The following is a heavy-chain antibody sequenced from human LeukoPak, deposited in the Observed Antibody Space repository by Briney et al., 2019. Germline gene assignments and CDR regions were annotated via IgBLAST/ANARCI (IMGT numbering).Heavy chain of an antibody. CDR2: IYYSGST. J-gene: IGHJ4*02. CDR1: GGSISSYY. V-gene: IGHV4-59*01. CDR3: ARGLYGSGGYYIDY. Sequence: SETLSLTCTVSGGSISSYYWSWIRQPPGKGLEWIGYIYYSGSTNYNPSLKSRVTISVDTSKNQFSLKLSSVTAADTAVYYCARGLYGSGGYYIDYWGQGTLVTVSS. D-gene: IGHD3-10*01.